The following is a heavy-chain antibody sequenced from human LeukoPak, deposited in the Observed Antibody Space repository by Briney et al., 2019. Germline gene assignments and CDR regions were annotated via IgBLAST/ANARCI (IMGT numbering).Heavy chain of an antibody. CDR2: ISSAASTI. V-gene: IGHV3-48*03. CDR3: SRAHSRYSRAWDDAFDI. D-gene: IGHD6-19*01. J-gene: IGHJ3*02. Sequence: GGSLRLSCAASGFTFSRYEMKWVRQAPGKGLEWVSYISSAASTIYYADSVKGRFTISRDNAKNSLYLQMNNLRAEDTAVYFCSRAHSRYSRAWDDAFDIWGQGTMVTVSS. CDR1: GFTFSRYE.